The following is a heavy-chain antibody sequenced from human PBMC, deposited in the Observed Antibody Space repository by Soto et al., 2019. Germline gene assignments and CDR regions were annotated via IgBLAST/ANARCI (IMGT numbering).Heavy chain of an antibody. D-gene: IGHD1-7*01. Sequence: QVHLVQSGAEVKKPGASVRVSCKASGYTFSNYGISWVRQAPGQGLEWMGWISAYSGKTNYAQSLQVRVTMTTDPSTNTAYMELRSLTSDDTAVYYCARTGELRLDSWGQGTLVTVSS. CDR1: GYTFSNYG. V-gene: IGHV1-18*01. J-gene: IGHJ4*02. CDR2: ISAYSGKT. CDR3: ARTGELRLDS.